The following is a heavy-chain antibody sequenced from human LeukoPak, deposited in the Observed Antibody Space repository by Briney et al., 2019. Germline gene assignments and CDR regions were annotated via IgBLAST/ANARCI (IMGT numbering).Heavy chain of an antibody. CDR1: GGSISSYY. Sequence: SETLSLTCTVSGGSISSYYWSWIRQPARKGLEWIGRIYTSGSTNYNPSLKSRVTMSVDTSKNQFSLKLSSVTAADTAVYYCARDGIAAASNWFDPWGQGTLVTVSS. CDR2: IYTSGST. CDR3: ARDGIAAASNWFDP. D-gene: IGHD6-13*01. J-gene: IGHJ5*02. V-gene: IGHV4-4*07.